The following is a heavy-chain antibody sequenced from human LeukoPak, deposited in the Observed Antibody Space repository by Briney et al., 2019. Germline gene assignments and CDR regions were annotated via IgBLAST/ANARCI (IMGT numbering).Heavy chain of an antibody. CDR2: IKEDESEK. J-gene: IGHJ4*02. Sequence: GGSLKLSCEASGFTFSSNGMSWVRQAPGQGLEWVANIKEDESEKNYVDYVKGRFTISRDNAKNSLYLQMNSLRAEDTAVYYCAKEWVLGPKSVFDDWGQGTLVTVYS. D-gene: IGHD2-8*02. CDR3: AKEWVLGPKSVFDD. CDR1: GFTFSSNG. V-gene: IGHV3-7*01.